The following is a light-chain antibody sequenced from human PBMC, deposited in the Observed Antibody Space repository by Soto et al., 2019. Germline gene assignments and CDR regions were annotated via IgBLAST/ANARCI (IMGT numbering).Light chain of an antibody. CDR3: SSYGGSDNLV. V-gene: IGLV2-8*01. J-gene: IGLJ2*01. CDR1: SSDVGGYNF. CDR2: EVS. Sequence: QSVLAQPPSASGSPGQSVTISCTGTSSDVGGYNFVSWYQQHPGKAPKLMIYEVSKRPSGVPDRFSGSKSGNMASLTVSGLQAEDEADYYCSSYGGSDNLVFGGGTKLTVL.